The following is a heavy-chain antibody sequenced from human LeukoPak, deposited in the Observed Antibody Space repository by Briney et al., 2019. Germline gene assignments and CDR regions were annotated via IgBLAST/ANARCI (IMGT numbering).Heavy chain of an antibody. Sequence: GGSLRLSCAASGFTFSRYWMSWVRQAPGKGLEWVANIKQDGSEKYYVDSVKGRFTISRDNAKNSLYLQMNSLRAEDTAVYYCAKIGPSVFDGYYYGMDVWGQGTTVTVSS. V-gene: IGHV3-7*03. CDR1: GFTFSRYW. CDR2: IKQDGSEK. J-gene: IGHJ6*02. CDR3: AKIGPSVFDGYYYGMDV.